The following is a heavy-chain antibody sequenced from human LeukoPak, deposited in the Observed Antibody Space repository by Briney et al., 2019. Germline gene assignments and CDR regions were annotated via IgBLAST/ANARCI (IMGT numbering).Heavy chain of an antibody. Sequence: GGSLRLSCAASGFTFSSYGMHWVRQAPGKGLEWVAFIRYDGSNKYYADSVKGRFTISRDNSKNTLYLQMNSLRAEDTAVYYCARGGIITSYAFEIWGQGAMVTVSS. V-gene: IGHV3-30*02. CDR2: IRYDGSNK. J-gene: IGHJ3*02. D-gene: IGHD3-10*01. CDR3: ARGGIITSYAFEI. CDR1: GFTFSSYG.